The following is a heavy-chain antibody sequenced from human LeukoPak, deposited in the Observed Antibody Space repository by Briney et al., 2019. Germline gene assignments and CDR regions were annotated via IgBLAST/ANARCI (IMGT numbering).Heavy chain of an antibody. CDR3: ARGRGDIAARVEETHNWFDP. CDR2: INHSGST. Sequence: SSETLSLTCAVYGGSFSGYYWSWIRQPPGKGLEWIGEINHSGSTNYNPSLKSRVTISVDTSKNQFSLKLSSVTAADTAVYYCARGRGDIAARVEETHNWFDPWGQGTLVTVSS. D-gene: IGHD6-6*01. V-gene: IGHV4-34*01. CDR1: GGSFSGYY. J-gene: IGHJ5*02.